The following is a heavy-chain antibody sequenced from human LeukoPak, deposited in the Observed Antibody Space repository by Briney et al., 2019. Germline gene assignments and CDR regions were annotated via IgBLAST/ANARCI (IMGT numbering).Heavy chain of an antibody. CDR1: GFIFSDYY. D-gene: IGHD6-19*01. Sequence: GGSLRLSCAASGFIFSDYYMSWIRQAPGKGLEWISYISSSGTTIYYADSVKGRFTISRDNAENSLYLQMTSLGAEDAAVYYCAREPKTGISGWRLFDYWGQGTLVTVSS. CDR3: AREPKTGISGWRLFDY. V-gene: IGHV3-11*04. J-gene: IGHJ4*02. CDR2: ISSSGTTI.